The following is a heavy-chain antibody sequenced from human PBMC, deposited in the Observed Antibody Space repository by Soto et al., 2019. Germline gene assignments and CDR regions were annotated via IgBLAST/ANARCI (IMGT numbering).Heavy chain of an antibody. CDR1: GFAFTSSA. Sequence: SVKVSCKAAGFAFTSSAGQWVRQARGQRLEWIGWIVVGSGNTNYAQKFQERVTITRDMSTSTAYMELSSLRSEDTAVYYCAAVINDPGYCTNGVCNYWGQGTLVTVSS. CDR3: AAVINDPGYCTNGVCNY. D-gene: IGHD2-8*01. V-gene: IGHV1-58*01. CDR2: IVVGSGNT. J-gene: IGHJ4*02.